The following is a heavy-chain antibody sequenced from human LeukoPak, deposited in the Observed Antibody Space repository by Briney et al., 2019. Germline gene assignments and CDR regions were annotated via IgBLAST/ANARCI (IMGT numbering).Heavy chain of an antibody. CDR2: IDPSDSYT. Sequence: GESLRISFKGSGYSFTSYWISWVRQMPGKGLEWMGRIDPSDSYTNYSPSFQGHVTISADKSISTAYLQWSSLKASDTAMYYCARRTYYYGSGVFYYGMDVWGQGTTVTVSS. J-gene: IGHJ6*02. D-gene: IGHD3-10*01. V-gene: IGHV5-10-1*01. CDR1: GYSFTSYW. CDR3: ARRTYYYGSGVFYYGMDV.